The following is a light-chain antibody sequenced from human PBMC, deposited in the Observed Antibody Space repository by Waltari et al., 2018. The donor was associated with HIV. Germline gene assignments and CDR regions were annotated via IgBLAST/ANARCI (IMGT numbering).Light chain of an antibody. J-gene: IGKJ1*01. CDR2: WAS. CDR3: QQYYSTPLT. V-gene: IGKV4-1*01. CDR1: QSVLYSSNNKNY. Sequence: DIVMTQSPDSLVVSLGERAPINCKSSQSVLYSSNNKNYLAWYQQKLGQPPKLLIYWASTRESGVPDRFSGSGSGTDFTLTISSLQAEDVAVYYCQQYYSTPLTFGQGTKVEIK.